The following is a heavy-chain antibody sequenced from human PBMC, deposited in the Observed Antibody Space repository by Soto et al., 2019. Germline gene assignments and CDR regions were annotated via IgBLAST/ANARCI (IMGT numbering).Heavy chain of an antibody. CDR2: TNSDGSST. D-gene: IGHD1-7*01. CDR3: VREITGTTSG. J-gene: IGHJ4*02. V-gene: IGHV3-74*01. Sequence: GGSLRLSCAASGFTFSSYWMHWVRQAPGKGLVWVSRTNSDGSSTSYADSVKGRFTISRDNAKNTLYLQMNSLRAEDTAVYYCVREITGTTSGWGQGTLVTVSS. CDR1: GFTFSSYW.